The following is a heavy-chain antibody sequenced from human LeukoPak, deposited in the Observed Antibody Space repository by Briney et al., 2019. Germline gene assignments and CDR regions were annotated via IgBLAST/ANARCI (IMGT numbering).Heavy chain of an antibody. CDR2: IYYSGST. J-gene: IGHJ5*02. CDR3: ARRIHSYGYNNWFDP. D-gene: IGHD5-18*01. V-gene: IGHV4-59*08. Sequence: SETLSLTCTVSGYSISSGYYWSWIRQPPGKGLEWIGYIYYSGSTNYNPSLKSRVTISVDTSKNQFSLKLSSVTAADTAVYYCARRIHSYGYNNWFDPWGQGTLVTVSS. CDR1: GYSISSGYY.